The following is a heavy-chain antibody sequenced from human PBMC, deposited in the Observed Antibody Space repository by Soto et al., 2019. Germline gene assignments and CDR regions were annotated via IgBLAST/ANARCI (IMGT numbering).Heavy chain of an antibody. Sequence: GESLKISCQGSGYSFTSYWIGWVRQMPGKGLEWMGIIYPGDSDTRYSPSFQGQVTISADKSISTAYLQWSSLKASDTAMYYCASTSIAAAGKDYNWFDPWGQGTLVTVSS. J-gene: IGHJ5*02. CDR3: ASTSIAAAGKDYNWFDP. V-gene: IGHV5-51*01. D-gene: IGHD6-13*01. CDR1: GYSFTSYW. CDR2: IYPGDSDT.